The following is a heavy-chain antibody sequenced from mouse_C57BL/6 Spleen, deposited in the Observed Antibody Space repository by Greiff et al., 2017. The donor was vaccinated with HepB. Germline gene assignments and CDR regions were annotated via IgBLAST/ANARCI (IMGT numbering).Heavy chain of an antibody. Sequence: VQLKESGPELVKPGASVKICCKASGYSFTDYNMNWVKQSNGKSLEWIGVINPNYGTTSYNQKFKGKATLTVDQSSSTAYMQLNSLTSEDSAVYYCARVDSSGYYAMDYWGQGTSVTVSS. CDR2: INPNYGTT. CDR1: GYSFTDYN. CDR3: ARVDSSGYYAMDY. D-gene: IGHD3-2*02. J-gene: IGHJ4*01. V-gene: IGHV1-39*01.